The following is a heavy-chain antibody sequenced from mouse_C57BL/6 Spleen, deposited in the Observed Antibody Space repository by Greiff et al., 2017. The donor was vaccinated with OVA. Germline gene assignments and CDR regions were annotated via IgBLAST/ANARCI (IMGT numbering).Heavy chain of an antibody. CDR1: GYTFTSYG. J-gene: IGHJ4*01. D-gene: IGHD3-2*02. CDR3: ARVLGDSSGYYAMDY. CDR2: IYPRSGNP. V-gene: IGHV1-81*01. Sequence: QVQLKQSGAELARPGASVKLSCKASGYTFTSYGISWVKQRTGQGLEWIGEIYPRSGNPYYNEKFKGKATLTADNSSSTAYMKLRSLTSEDTAVYFCARVLGDSSGYYAMDYWGQGTSVSVSS.